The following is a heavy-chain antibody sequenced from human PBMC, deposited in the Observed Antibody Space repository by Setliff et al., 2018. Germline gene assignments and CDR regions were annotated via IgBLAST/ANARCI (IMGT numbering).Heavy chain of an antibody. CDR3: GRGRNVAARLLDT. J-gene: IGHJ5*02. D-gene: IGHD6-6*01. CDR2: NNHSGSA. V-gene: IGHV4-34*01. CDR1: GGTFSYYY. Sequence: SETLSLTCAAHGGTFSYYYWTWIRQSPGKGLEWIGENNHSGSAKYRPSLGSRVTISVDTSNNQVSLTLTSVTAADTAVYYCGRGRNVAARLLDTWGQGTLVTVSS.